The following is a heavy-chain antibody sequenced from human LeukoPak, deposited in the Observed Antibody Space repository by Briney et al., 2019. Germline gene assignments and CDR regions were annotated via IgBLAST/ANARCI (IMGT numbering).Heavy chain of an antibody. V-gene: IGHV3-23*01. CDR2: ISGSGGST. D-gene: IGHD6-19*01. CDR1: GFTFSSYA. Sequence: GGSLRLSWAASGFTFSSYAMSWVRQAPGKGLEWVSAISGSGGSTYYADSVKGRFTISRDNSKNTLYLQMNSLRAEDTAVYYCAKDRGAGAVAGMGWFDPWGQGTLVTVSS. CDR3: AKDRGAGAVAGMGWFDP. J-gene: IGHJ5*02.